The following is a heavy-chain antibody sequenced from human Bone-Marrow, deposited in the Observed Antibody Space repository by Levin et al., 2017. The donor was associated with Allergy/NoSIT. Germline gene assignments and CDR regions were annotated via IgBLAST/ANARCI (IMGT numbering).Heavy chain of an antibody. Sequence: GESLKISCKGSGYSFTSYWIGWVRQMPGKGLEWMGIIYPGDSDTRYSPSFQGQVTISADKSISTAYLQWSSLKASDTAMYYCARFAGENYGDYALRGGKAFDIWGQGTMVTVSS. J-gene: IGHJ3*02. D-gene: IGHD4-17*01. CDR1: GYSFTSYW. CDR2: IYPGDSDT. CDR3: ARFAGENYGDYALRGGKAFDI. V-gene: IGHV5-51*01.